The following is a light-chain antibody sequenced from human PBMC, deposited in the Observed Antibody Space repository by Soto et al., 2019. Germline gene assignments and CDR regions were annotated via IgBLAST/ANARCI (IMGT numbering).Light chain of an antibody. V-gene: IGLV1-40*01. CDR1: SSNIGTGYD. Sequence: QSVLTQPPSVSGAPGQRVTISCTGSSSNIGTGYDVHWYQQLPGTAPKLLIYGNNNRPSGVPDRFSGSKSGTSASLAITGLQAEDEVDYYCQSYDSSLNGVVFGGGTKLTVL. CDR3: QSYDSSLNGVV. CDR2: GNN. J-gene: IGLJ2*01.